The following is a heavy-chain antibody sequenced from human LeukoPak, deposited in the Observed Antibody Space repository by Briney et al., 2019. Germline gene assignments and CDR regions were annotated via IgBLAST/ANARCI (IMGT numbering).Heavy chain of an antibody. D-gene: IGHD6-13*01. CDR3: ARATSSSWYNWFDP. CDR1: GFTFSDFW. CDR2: IKEDGTEK. Sequence: GGSLRLSCAGSGFTFSDFWMTWVRQTPGKGLEWVANIKEDGTEKNLVDSVKGRFTISRDNSKNTLYLQMNSLRAEDTAVYYCARATSSSWYNWFDPWGQGTLVTVSS. V-gene: IGHV3-7*01. J-gene: IGHJ5*02.